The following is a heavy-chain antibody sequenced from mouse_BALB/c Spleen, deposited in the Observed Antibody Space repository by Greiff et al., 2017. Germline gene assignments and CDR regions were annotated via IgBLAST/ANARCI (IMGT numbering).Heavy chain of an antibody. CDR1: GYSITSGYY. D-gene: IGHD4-1*01. Sequence: EVQLVESGPGLVKPSQSLSLTCSVTGYSITSGYYWNWIRQFPGNKLEWMGYISYDGSNNYNPSLKNRISITRDTSKNQFFLKLNSVTTEDTATYYCARGGTGHFDYWGQGTTLTVSS. CDR2: ISYDGSN. CDR3: ARGGTGHFDY. V-gene: IGHV3-6*02. J-gene: IGHJ2*01.